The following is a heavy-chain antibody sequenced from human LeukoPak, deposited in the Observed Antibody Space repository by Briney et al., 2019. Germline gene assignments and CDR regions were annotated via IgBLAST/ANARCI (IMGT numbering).Heavy chain of an antibody. D-gene: IGHD6-13*01. CDR1: GFTFDDYA. CDR3: ARDRGIVAGSYYYYYMAV. Sequence: SGGSLRLSCAASGFTFDDYAMHWVRQAPGKGLEWVSGISWNSGSIGYADSVKGRFTISRDNAKNSLYLQMNSLRAEDTALYYCARDRGIVAGSYYYYYMAVWGKGTTVTVSS. CDR2: ISWNSGSI. J-gene: IGHJ6*03. V-gene: IGHV3-9*01.